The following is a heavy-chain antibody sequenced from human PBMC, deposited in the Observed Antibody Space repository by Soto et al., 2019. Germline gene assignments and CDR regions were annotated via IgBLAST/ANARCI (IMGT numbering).Heavy chain of an antibody. CDR2: ISGDGRTT. J-gene: IGHJ4*02. V-gene: IGHV3-74*01. D-gene: IGHD2-2*01. Sequence: PGGSLRLSCVASGFTFSSHWMNWVRQAPGKGLVWVSRISGDGRTTSHADSVKGRFTISRDNAKNTLYLQVNSLRVEDTAVYYCARGVPNCSSSSCYFDFWGQGILVTVSS. CDR1: GFTFSSHW. CDR3: ARGVPNCSSSSCYFDF.